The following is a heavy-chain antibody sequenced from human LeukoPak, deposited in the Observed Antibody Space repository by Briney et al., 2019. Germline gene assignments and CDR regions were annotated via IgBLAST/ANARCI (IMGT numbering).Heavy chain of an antibody. CDR2: INNGGSTP. CDR3: AGTSSGPERRGMDV. CDR1: GFTFSSYW. Sequence: PGGSLRLSRAASGFTFSSYWMHWVRQAPGKGLVWVSHINNGGSTPNYADSVKGRFTISRDNSKNTLYLQMNSLRAEDSAVYYCAGTSSGPERRGMDVWGQGTTVTVSS. D-gene: IGHD6-19*01. V-gene: IGHV3-74*01. J-gene: IGHJ6*02.